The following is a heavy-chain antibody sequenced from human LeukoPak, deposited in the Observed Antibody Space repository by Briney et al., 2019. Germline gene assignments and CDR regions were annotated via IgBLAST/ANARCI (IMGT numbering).Heavy chain of an antibody. J-gene: IGHJ4*02. CDR1: GFTFSSYA. CDR2: ISAGGDST. CDR3: ARDASSWYY. D-gene: IGHD6-13*01. Sequence: GGSLRLSCAASGFTFSSYAMSWIRQPPGKGLQWVSSISAGGDSTYYADSVKGRFTISRDNSKNTLYLQMNSLRVEDTAIYYCARDASSWYYWGQGTLVTVSS. V-gene: IGHV3-23*01.